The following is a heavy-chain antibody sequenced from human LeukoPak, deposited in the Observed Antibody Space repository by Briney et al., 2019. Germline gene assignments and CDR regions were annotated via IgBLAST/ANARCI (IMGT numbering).Heavy chain of an antibody. CDR3: ARYSGTYRDY. V-gene: IGHV3-21*01. CDR2: ISSSSTYI. Sequence: GVSLRLSCAASGFTFSNYNMNWVPQAPGKGLEWVSSISSSSTYIFHADSVKGRFAISRDNAKNSLYLQMSSLRAEDTAVYYCARYSGTYRDYWGQGTLVTVSS. CDR1: GFTFSNYN. D-gene: IGHD1-26*01. J-gene: IGHJ4*02.